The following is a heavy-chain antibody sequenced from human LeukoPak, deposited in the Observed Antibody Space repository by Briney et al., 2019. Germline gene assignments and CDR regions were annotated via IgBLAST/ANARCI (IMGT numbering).Heavy chain of an antibody. Sequence: GGSLRLSCAASELTSYVHAMHWVRQVPGKGLEWVSGIFWNGGSAGYADSVKGRFTISRDNAKKSLYLQMNSLRADDTALYYCLIDTTAGGLDYWGQGTLVTVSS. CDR2: IFWNGGSA. J-gene: IGHJ4*02. CDR1: ELTSYVHA. D-gene: IGHD6-13*01. CDR3: LIDTTAGGLDY. V-gene: IGHV3-9*02.